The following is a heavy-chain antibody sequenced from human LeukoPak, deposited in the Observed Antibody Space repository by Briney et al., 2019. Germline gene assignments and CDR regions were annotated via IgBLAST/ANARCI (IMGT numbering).Heavy chain of an antibody. V-gene: IGHV7-4-1*02. Sequence: ASVKVSCKASGYTFTSYAMNWVRQAPGQGLEWMGWINTNTGNPTYAQGFTGRFVFSLDTSVSTAYLQISSLKAEDTAVYYCARERPTNYDILTGYPLGYFDYWGQGTLVTVSS. D-gene: IGHD3-9*01. CDR2: INTNTGNP. CDR3: ARERPTNYDILTGYPLGYFDY. J-gene: IGHJ4*02. CDR1: GYTFTSYA.